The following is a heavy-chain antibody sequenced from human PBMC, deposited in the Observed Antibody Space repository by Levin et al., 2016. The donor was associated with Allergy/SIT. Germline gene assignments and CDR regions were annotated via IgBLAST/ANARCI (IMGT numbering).Heavy chain of an antibody. CDR2: IYYSGST. D-gene: IGHD6-19*01. J-gene: IGHJ4*02. CDR3: ACHIAVAGQFDY. Sequence: RQAPGKGLEWIGYIYYSGSTNYNPSLKSRVTISVDTSKNQFSLKLSSVTAADTAVYYCACHIAVAGQFDYWGQGTLVTVSS. V-gene: IGHV4-61*07.